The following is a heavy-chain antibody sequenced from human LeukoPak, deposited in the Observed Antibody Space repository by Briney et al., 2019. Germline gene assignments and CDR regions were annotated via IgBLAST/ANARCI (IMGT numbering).Heavy chain of an antibody. CDR2: TNPNSGGT. D-gene: IGHD6-6*01. CDR1: GYTFTSYG. V-gene: IGHV1-2*04. Sequence: ASVKVSCKASGYTFTSYGISWVRQAPGQGLEWMGWTNPNSGGTNYAQKFQGWVTMTRDTSISTAYMELSRLRSDDTAVYYCARDGSSSIDYWGQGTLVTVSS. J-gene: IGHJ4*02. CDR3: ARDGSSSIDY.